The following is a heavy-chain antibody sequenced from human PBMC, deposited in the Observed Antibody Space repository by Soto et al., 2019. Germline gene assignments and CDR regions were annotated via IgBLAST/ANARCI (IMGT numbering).Heavy chain of an antibody. CDR3: ARARSYYGSGTPRADAFDI. V-gene: IGHV3-53*01. CDR1: GFTVSSNY. J-gene: IGHJ3*02. D-gene: IGHD3-10*01. Sequence: GGSLRLSCAASGFTVSSNYMSWVRQAPGKGLEWVSVIYSGGSTYYADSVKGRFTISRDNSKNTLYLQMNSLRAEDTAVYYCARARSYYGSGTPRADAFDIWGQGTMVT. CDR2: IYSGGST.